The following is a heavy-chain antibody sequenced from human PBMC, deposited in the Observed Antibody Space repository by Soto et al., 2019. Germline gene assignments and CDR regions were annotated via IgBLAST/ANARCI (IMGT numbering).Heavy chain of an antibody. J-gene: IGHJ6*02. CDR2: ISGSGGST. Sequence: PGGSLRLSCAASGFTFSSYAMSWVRQAPGKGLEWVSAISGSGGSTYYADSVKGRFTISRDNSKNTLYLQMNSLRAEDAAVYYCAKGAWKLDYYYGMDVWGQGTTVTVSS. CDR1: GFTFSSYA. CDR3: AKGAWKLDYYYGMDV. V-gene: IGHV3-23*01. D-gene: IGHD1-1*01.